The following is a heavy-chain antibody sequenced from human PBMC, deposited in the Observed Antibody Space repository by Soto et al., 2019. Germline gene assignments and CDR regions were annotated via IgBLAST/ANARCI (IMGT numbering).Heavy chain of an antibody. CDR1: GDTFSSYS. CDR3: AANSLGGGSQGDV. V-gene: IGHV1-69*13. D-gene: IGHD3-10*01. Sequence: ASVKVSCKASGDTFSSYSISWVRQAPGQGLEWMGGIVPIFGTTVYAPRLQGRVTITADGPTSTSYMELSGLIFEDTAVYYCAANSLGGGSQGDVWGQGTTVTVSS. CDR2: IVPIFGTT. J-gene: IGHJ6*02.